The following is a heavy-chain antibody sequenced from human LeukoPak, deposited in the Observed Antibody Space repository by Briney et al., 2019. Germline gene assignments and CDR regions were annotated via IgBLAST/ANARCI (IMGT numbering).Heavy chain of an antibody. CDR1: GFTFSSYS. V-gene: IGHV3-21*01. CDR2: ISSSSSYI. Sequence: GGSLRLSCAASGFTFSSYSMNWVRQAPGKGLEWVSSISSSSSYIYYADSVKGRFTTSRDNAKNSLYLQMNSLRAEDTAVYYCARGIAVAGYYYYMDVWGKGTTVTVSS. D-gene: IGHD6-19*01. J-gene: IGHJ6*03. CDR3: ARGIAVAGYYYYMDV.